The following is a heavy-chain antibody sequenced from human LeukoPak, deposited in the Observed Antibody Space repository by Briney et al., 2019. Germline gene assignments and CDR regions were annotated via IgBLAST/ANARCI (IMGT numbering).Heavy chain of an antibody. CDR2: IQYYGSDK. V-gene: IGHV3-30*02. Sequence: GRSLRLSCAASGFTSTTYSMHWGCHTPRKGLECVAFIQYYGSDKYYASSVKGRFTISRDNAKIALYLQMNSLRAEDTAVYYCARAYSGSFDDGFDPWGQGTLVTVSP. CDR3: ARAYSGSFDDGFDP. D-gene: IGHD1-26*01. CDR1: GFTSTTYS. J-gene: IGHJ5*02.